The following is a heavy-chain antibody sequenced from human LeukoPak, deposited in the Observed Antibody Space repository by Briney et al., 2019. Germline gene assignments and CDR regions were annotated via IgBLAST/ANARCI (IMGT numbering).Heavy chain of an antibody. D-gene: IGHD3-10*01. CDR3: TRDGGGLDAFDI. Sequence: PGGFLRLSCTASGFTFGDYAMSWFRQAPGKGLEWVGFIRSKAYGGTTEYAASVKGRFTISRDDSKSIAYLQMNSLKTEDTAVYYCTRDGGGLDAFDIWGQGTMVTVSS. CDR1: GFTFGDYA. CDR2: IRSKAYGGTT. J-gene: IGHJ3*02. V-gene: IGHV3-49*03.